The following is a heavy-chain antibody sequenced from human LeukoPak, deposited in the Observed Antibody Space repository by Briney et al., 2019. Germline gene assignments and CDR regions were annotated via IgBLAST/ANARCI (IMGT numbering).Heavy chain of an antibody. Sequence: SETLSLTCTVSDDSISIDNYYWSWIRQPAGKELEWIGYIYVSGSTAYNPSLKNRVTISIDRSKNQFSLRLSSVTAADTAVYYCVRSILGRCSGDSCSRFRDVWGKGTTVTVSS. CDR1: DDSISIDNYY. CDR3: VRSILGRCSGDSCSRFRDV. J-gene: IGHJ6*04. D-gene: IGHD2-15*01. V-gene: IGHV4-61*10. CDR2: IYVSGST.